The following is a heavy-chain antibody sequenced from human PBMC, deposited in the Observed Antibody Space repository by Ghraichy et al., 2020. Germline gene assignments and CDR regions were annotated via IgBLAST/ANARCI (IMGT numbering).Heavy chain of an antibody. J-gene: IGHJ6*02. CDR3: AREWEVGDPGAMDV. Sequence: ASVKVSCKASGYTFTNYGIGWVRQAPGQGLEWMGWISGHNGKTKYAQKFQGRVTMTTDRSTRTGYMDMRSLTSDDTAVYYCAREWEVGDPGAMDVWGQGTTVTVSS. V-gene: IGHV1-18*04. CDR1: GYTFTNYG. CDR2: ISGHNGKT. D-gene: IGHD3-16*01.